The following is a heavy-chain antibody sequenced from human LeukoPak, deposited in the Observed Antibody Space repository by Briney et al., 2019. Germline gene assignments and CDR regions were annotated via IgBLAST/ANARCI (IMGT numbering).Heavy chain of an antibody. CDR1: GGSISSGGYY. V-gene: IGHV4-30-4*08. J-gene: IGHJ4*02. CDR3: ARASIFGVGS. Sequence: SETLSLTCTVSGGSISSGGYYWSWIRQPPGKGLEWIGYIYYSGSTYYNPSLKSRVTISVDTSKNQFSLKLSSVTAADTAVYYCARASIFGVGSWGQGTLVTVSS. CDR2: IYYSGST. D-gene: IGHD3-3*01.